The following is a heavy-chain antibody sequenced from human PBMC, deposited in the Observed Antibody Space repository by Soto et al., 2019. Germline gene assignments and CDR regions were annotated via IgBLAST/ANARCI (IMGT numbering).Heavy chain of an antibody. CDR1: GFTFSDHY. CDR2: TRNKANSYTT. D-gene: IGHD2-21*01. J-gene: IGHJ4*02. CDR3: ARIAGPRDY. Sequence: EVQLVEAGGGLVQPGGSLRLSCAASGFTFSDHYMDWGRQAPGKGLEWVGRTRNKANSYTTEYAASVKGRFTISRDDSKNSLYLQMNSLKTEDTAVYYCARIAGPRDYWGQGTLVTVSS. V-gene: IGHV3-72*01.